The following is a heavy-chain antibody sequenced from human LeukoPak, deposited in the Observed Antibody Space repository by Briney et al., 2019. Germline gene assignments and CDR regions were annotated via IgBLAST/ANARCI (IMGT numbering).Heavy chain of an antibody. J-gene: IGHJ6*02. D-gene: IGHD3-3*01. CDR3: ARDTTRITIFGVVLTGMDV. CDR2: INHSGST. CDR1: SGSFSDNY. Sequence: SETLSLTCAVYSGSFSDNYWNWIRQPPGKGLEWIGEINHSGSTNYNPSLKSRVTISADTSKNQFSLKLSSVTAADTAVYYCARDTTRITIFGVVLTGMDVWGQGTTVTVSS. V-gene: IGHV4-34*01.